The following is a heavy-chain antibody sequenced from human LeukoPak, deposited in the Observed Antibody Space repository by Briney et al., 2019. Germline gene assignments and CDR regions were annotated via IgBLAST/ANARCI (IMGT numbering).Heavy chain of an antibody. V-gene: IGHV4-34*01. Sequence: SETLSLTCAVYGGSFSGYYWSWIRQPPGKGLEWIGEINHSGSTNYNPSLKSRVTISVDTSKNQFSLKLSSVTAADTAVYYCARGRNQLSSMYYYYCMDVWGKGTTVTVSS. CDR1: GGSFSGYY. CDR2: INHSGST. D-gene: IGHD2-2*01. CDR3: ARGRNQLSSMYYYYCMDV. J-gene: IGHJ6*03.